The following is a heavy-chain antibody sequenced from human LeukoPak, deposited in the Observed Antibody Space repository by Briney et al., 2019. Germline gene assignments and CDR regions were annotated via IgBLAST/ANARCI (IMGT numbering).Heavy chain of an antibody. CDR1: GGSVSSGSYY. D-gene: IGHD3-10*01. J-gene: IGHJ4*02. V-gene: IGHV4-61*01. CDR3: ARALGYYGSGTPYFDY. Sequence: SETLSLTCTVSGGSVSSGSYYWSWIRQPPGKGLEWLGYIYYSGSTNYNPSLKSRVTISVDTSKNQFSLKLNSVTAADTAVYYCARALGYYGSGTPYFDYWGQGALVSVSS. CDR2: IYYSGST.